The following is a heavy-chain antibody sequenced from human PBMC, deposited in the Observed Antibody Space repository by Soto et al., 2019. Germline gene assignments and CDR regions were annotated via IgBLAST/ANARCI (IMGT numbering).Heavy chain of an antibody. J-gene: IGHJ4*02. CDR2: ISYDGSNK. Sequence: VGSLRLSCAASGFTFSSYGMHWVRQAPGKGLEWVAVISYDGSNKYYADSVKGRFTISRDNSKNTLYLQMNSLRAEDTAVYYCAKAAAGTGAVDYWGQGTLVTVSS. V-gene: IGHV3-30*18. CDR3: AKAAAGTGAVDY. D-gene: IGHD6-13*01. CDR1: GFTFSSYG.